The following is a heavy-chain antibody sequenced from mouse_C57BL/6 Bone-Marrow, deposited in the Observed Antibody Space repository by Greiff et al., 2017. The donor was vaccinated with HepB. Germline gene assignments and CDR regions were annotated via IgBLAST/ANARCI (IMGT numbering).Heavy chain of an antibody. CDR2: INPNNGGT. Sequence: EVQLQQSGPELVKPGASVKISCKASGYTFTDYYMNWVKQSHGKSLEWIGDINPNNGGTSYNQKFKGKATLTVDKSSSTAYMELRSLTSEDSAVYYCARDEYYGSSYGFAYRGQGTLVTVSA. V-gene: IGHV1-26*01. CDR3: ARDEYYGSSYGFAY. J-gene: IGHJ3*01. D-gene: IGHD1-1*01. CDR1: GYTFTDYY.